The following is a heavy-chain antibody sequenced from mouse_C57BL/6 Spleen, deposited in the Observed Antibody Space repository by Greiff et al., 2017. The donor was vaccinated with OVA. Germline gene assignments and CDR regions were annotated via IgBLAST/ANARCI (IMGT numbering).Heavy chain of an antibody. CDR1: GYTFTSYW. CDR3: AREGYYSNHYFDD. J-gene: IGHJ2*01. D-gene: IGHD2-5*01. V-gene: IGHV1-64*01. CDR2: IHPNSGST. Sequence: QVQLQQPGAELVKPGASVKLSCKASGYTFTSYWMHWVKQRPGQGLEWIGMIHPNSGSTNYNEKFKSKATLTVDKSSSTAYMQLSSLTSEDSAVYYCAREGYYSNHYFDDWGQGTTLTVSS.